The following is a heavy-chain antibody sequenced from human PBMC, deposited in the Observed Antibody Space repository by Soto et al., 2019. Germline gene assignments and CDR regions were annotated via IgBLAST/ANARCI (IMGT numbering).Heavy chain of an antibody. CDR2: INPNSGGT. CDR3: AILYYYDSSGGEYYFDY. Sequence: QVQLVQSGAEVKKPGASVKVSCKASGYTFTGYYMHWVRQAPGQGLEWMGWINPNSGGTNYAQKFQGWVTLTRXXSXSXXYMERSRLRSDDTAVYYCAILYYYDSSGGEYYFDYWGQGTLVTVSS. CDR1: GYTFTGYY. V-gene: IGHV1-2*04. D-gene: IGHD3-22*01. J-gene: IGHJ4*02.